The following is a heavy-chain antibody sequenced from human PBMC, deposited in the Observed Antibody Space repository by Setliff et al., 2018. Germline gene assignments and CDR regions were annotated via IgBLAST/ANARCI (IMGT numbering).Heavy chain of an antibody. CDR3: ARRLAYSYGPPRSKYFDY. J-gene: IGHJ4*02. D-gene: IGHD5-18*01. Sequence: PSETLSLTCAVYGGSFSGYYWSWIRQPPGKGLEWIGEINHSGSTNYNPSLKSRVTISVDTSKNQFSLKLSSVTAADTAVYYCARRLAYSYGPPRSKYFDYWGQGTLVTVSS. CDR2: INHSGST. V-gene: IGHV4-34*01. CDR1: GGSFSGYY.